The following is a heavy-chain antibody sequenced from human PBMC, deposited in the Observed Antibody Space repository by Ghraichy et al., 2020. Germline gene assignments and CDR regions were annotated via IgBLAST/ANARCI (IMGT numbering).Heavy chain of an antibody. J-gene: IGHJ6*03. V-gene: IGHV1-2*06. CDR2: INPNSGGT. CDR3: AREYNPSTVTIYYYYYMDV. D-gene: IGHD4-11*01. CDR1: GYTFTGYY. Sequence: ASVKVSCKASGYTFTGYYMHWVRQAPGQGLEWMGRINPNSGGTNYAQKFQGRVTMTRDTSISTAYMELSRLRSDDTAVYYCAREYNPSTVTIYYYYYMDVWGKGTTVTVSS.